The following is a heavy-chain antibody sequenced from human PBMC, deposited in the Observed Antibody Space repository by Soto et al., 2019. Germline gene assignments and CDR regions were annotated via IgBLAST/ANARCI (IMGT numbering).Heavy chain of an antibody. CDR1: GFIFNDAW. Sequence: VQLVESGGGLVKPGGSLRLSCVASGFIFNDAWMNWVRQAPGKGLEWVGRIKTKPEGGTTDYAAPVKGRFTLSRDDSKSTLYLQMDSLRTEDTAVYFCTTRAGYGGRYYYYGLDVWGLGTAVTVSS. V-gene: IGHV3-15*07. J-gene: IGHJ6*02. D-gene: IGHD4-17*01. CDR2: IKTKPEGGTT. CDR3: TTRAGYGGRYYYYGLDV.